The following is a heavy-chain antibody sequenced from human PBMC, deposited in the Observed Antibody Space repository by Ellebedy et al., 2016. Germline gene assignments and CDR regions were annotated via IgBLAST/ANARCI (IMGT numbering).Heavy chain of an antibody. D-gene: IGHD3-16*01. V-gene: IGHV1-69*13. J-gene: IGHJ4*02. CDR3: ARVHDGHATRDFDY. Sequence: SVKVSXXASGGTFSSYAISWVRQAPGQGLEWMGGIIPIFGTANYAQKFQGRVTITADESTSTAYMELSSLRSEDTAVYYCARVHDGHATRDFDYWGQGTLVTVSS. CDR2: IIPIFGTA. CDR1: GGTFSSYA.